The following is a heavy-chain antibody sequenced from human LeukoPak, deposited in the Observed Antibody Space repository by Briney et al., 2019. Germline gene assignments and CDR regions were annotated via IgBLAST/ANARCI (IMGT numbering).Heavy chain of an antibody. V-gene: IGHV3-9*01. J-gene: IGHJ4*02. Sequence: GGSLRLSCAASGFTFDDYVMHWVRQAPGKGLEWVSGISWNSGNIGYADSVKGRFTISRDNAKNPLYLQMNSLRAEDTALYYCAREAVTGTPFDYWGQGTLVTVSS. CDR2: ISWNSGNI. CDR1: GFTFDDYV. D-gene: IGHD6-19*01. CDR3: AREAVTGTPFDY.